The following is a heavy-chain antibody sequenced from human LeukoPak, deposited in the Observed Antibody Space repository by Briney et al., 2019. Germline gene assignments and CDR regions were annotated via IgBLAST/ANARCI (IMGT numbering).Heavy chain of an antibody. Sequence: GGSLRLSCAASGFTFSSNYMNWVRQAPGKGLEWVSLIYGGGSTYYADSVKGRFTISRDNSKNTLYLQMNSLRAEDTAVYYCARDLASNTGWEFDYWGQGTLVTVSS. CDR2: IYGGGST. CDR3: ARDLASNTGWEFDY. J-gene: IGHJ4*02. D-gene: IGHD6-19*01. CDR1: GFTFSSNY. V-gene: IGHV3-53*01.